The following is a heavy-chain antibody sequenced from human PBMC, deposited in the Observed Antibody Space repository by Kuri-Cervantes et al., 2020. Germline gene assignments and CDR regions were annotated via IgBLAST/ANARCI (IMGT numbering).Heavy chain of an antibody. V-gene: IGHV3-74*01. Sequence: GGSLRLSCAASGFTFSSYWMHWVRQAPGKGLVWVSRINSDGSSTSYADSVKGRFTISRDNAKNSLYLQMNSLRSEDTAVYYCARERFETGYYGGGYGMDVWGQGTTVTVSS. CDR1: GFTFSSYW. D-gene: IGHD3-9*01. CDR2: INSDGSST. CDR3: ARERFETGYYGGGYGMDV. J-gene: IGHJ6*02.